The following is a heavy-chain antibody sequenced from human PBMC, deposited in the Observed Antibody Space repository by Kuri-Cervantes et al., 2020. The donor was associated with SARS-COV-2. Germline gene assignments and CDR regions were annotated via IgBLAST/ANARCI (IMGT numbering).Heavy chain of an antibody. CDR3: ARDLEAVAGGAFDI. CDR2: INPNSGGT. D-gene: IGHD6-19*01. CDR1: GYTFTGYY. J-gene: IGHJ3*02. V-gene: IGHV1-2*02. Sequence: ASVKVSCKASGYTFTGYYIHWVRQAPGQGLEWMGWINPNSGGTNYAQKFQGRVTMTRDTSISTAYMELSRLRSDDTAVYYCARDLEAVAGGAFDIWGQGTMVTVSS.